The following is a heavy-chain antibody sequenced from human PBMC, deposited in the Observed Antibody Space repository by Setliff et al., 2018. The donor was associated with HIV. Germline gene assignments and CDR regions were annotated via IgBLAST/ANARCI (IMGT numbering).Heavy chain of an antibody. CDR3: ARGDGMGPVVVTAMFDY. Sequence: ASVKVSCKASGYTFTNYAMHWVRQAPGQRLEWMGRISPHSGDTKYAQKVQGRVTMTTDTSTGTSYMEPRSLRSDDTAVYYCARGDGMGPVVVTAMFDYWGQGTLVTVSS. CDR1: GYTFTNYA. V-gene: IGHV1-3*01. D-gene: IGHD2-21*02. CDR2: ISPHSGDT. J-gene: IGHJ4*02.